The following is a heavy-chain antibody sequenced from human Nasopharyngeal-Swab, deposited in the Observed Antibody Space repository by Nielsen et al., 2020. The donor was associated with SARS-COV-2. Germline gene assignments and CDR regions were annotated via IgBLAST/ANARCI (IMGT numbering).Heavy chain of an antibody. CDR1: GYSFTSYW. CDR3: ARLGLRGSGSYYDAFDI. Sequence: KVSCKGSGYSFTSYWIGWVRQMPGKGLEWMGIIYPGDSDTRYSPYFQGQVTISADKSISTAYLQWSSLKASDTAMYYCARLGLRGSGSYYDAFDIWGQGTMVTVSS. V-gene: IGHV5-51*01. D-gene: IGHD3-10*01. CDR2: IYPGDSDT. J-gene: IGHJ3*02.